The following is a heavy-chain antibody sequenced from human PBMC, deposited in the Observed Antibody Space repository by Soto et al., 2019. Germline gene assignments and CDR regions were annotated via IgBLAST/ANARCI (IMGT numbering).Heavy chain of an antibody. CDR2: IWYDGSNK. J-gene: IGHJ4*02. CDR1: GFTFSSYG. Sequence: QVQLVESGGGVVQPGRSLRLSCAASGFTFSSYGMHWVRQAPGKGLEWVAVIWYDGSNKYYADSVKGRFTISRDNSKNTLYLQMNSLRAEDTAVYYCARDEPYYDILTGYYKDYWGQGTLVTVSS. CDR3: ARDEPYYDILTGYYKDY. V-gene: IGHV3-33*01. D-gene: IGHD3-9*01.